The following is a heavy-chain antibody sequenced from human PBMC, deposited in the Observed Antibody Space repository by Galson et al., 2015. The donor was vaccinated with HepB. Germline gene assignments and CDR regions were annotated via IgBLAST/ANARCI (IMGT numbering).Heavy chain of an antibody. CDR3: ARTTAAFDY. CDR2: IYYSGST. CDR1: GGTISSYY. D-gene: IGHD6-13*01. Sequence: ETLSLTCTVSGGTISSYYWSWIRQPPGKGLEWIGYIYYSGSTNYNPSLKSRVTISVDTSKNQFSLKLSSVTAADTAVYYCARTTAAFDYWGQGTLVTASS. V-gene: IGHV4-59*01. J-gene: IGHJ4*02.